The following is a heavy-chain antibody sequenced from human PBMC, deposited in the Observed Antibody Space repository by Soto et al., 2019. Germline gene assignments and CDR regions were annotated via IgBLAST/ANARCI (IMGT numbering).Heavy chain of an antibody. Sequence: EVQLVESGGGLVQPGGSLRLSCAASGFTFSTYSMSWVRQAPGKGLEWVSYISSSSSTIYNAESVKGRFTISRDNAKNYLYLQMNSLRDEDTAVYYCARWRRYSGRYSLDYWGQGTLVTVSS. CDR2: ISSSSSTI. CDR1: GFTFSTYS. J-gene: IGHJ4*02. D-gene: IGHD1-26*01. V-gene: IGHV3-48*02. CDR3: ARWRRYSGRYSLDY.